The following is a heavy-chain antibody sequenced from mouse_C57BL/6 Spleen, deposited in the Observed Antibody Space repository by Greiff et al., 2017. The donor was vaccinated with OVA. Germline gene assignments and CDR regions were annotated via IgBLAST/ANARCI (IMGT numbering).Heavy chain of an antibody. V-gene: IGHV1-39*01. CDR3: AREFYYGNYYAMDY. J-gene: IGHJ4*01. CDR2: INPNYGTT. D-gene: IGHD1-1*01. Sequence: VQLKESGPELVKPGASVKISCKASGYSFTDYNMNWVKQSNGKSLEWIGVINPNYGTTSYNQKFKGKATLTVDQSSSTAYMQLNSLTSEDSAVYYCAREFYYGNYYAMDYWGQGTSVTVSS. CDR1: GYSFTDYN.